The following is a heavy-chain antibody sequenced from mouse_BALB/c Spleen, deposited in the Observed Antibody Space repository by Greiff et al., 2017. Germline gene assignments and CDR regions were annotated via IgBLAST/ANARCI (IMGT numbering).Heavy chain of an antibody. CDR3: TREKTWFAY. V-gene: IGHV1-15*01. J-gene: IGHJ3*01. CDR2: IDPETGGT. Sequence: VQLQQSGAELVRPGASVTLSCKASGYTFTDYEMHWVKQTPVHGLEWIGAIDPETGGTAYNQKFKGKATLTADKSSSTAYMELRSLTSEDSAVYYGTREKTWFAYWGQGTLVTVSA. CDR1: GYTFTDYE.